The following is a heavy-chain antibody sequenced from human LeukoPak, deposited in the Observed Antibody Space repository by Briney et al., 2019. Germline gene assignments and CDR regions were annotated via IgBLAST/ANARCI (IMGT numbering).Heavy chain of an antibody. Sequence: GGSLRLSCAASGFTFTSDFMTWVRQAPGKGLEWVANMRVDGSDIHYADSVKGRFTISSDNARNSLYLQMNTLRADDTAVYFCARGRGWTYDSWGRGTLVTVSS. CDR2: MRVDGSDI. CDR1: GFTFTSDF. CDR3: ARGRGWTYDS. V-gene: IGHV3-7*04. J-gene: IGHJ5*02. D-gene: IGHD3-16*01.